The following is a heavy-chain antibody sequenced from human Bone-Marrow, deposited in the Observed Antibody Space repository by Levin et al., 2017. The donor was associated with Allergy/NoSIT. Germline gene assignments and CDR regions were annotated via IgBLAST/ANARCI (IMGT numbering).Heavy chain of an antibody. D-gene: IGHD2-15*01. CDR3: ARGYCGGGSCQFGG. V-gene: IGHV3-33*01. CDR2: IWFDEANT. Sequence: GGSLRLSCAASGFSFNTFGMHWVRQAPGKGLEWVAVIWFDEANTYYADSVKGRFTISRDDSKNTLYLQMDSLRVDDAAVYFCARGYCGGGSCQFGGWDQGTLVTVSS. J-gene: IGHJ4*02. CDR1: GFSFNTFG.